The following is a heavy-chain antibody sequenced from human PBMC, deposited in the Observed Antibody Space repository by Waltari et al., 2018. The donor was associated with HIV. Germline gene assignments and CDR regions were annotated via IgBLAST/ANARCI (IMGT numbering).Heavy chain of an antibody. CDR2: IRRGRGST. J-gene: IGHJ4*02. CDR3: AKGLSVYYGSGSYPADY. D-gene: IGHD3-10*01. Sequence: EVQLLESGGGLVQPGGSLRLSCAASGFTFGSYAMSWVRQAPGKGLGWGSAIRRGRGSTYHADSVKGRFTVSRDNSKNTLYLQKNGLRVEDTAVYYCAKGLSVYYGSGSYPADYWGQGTLVTVSS. V-gene: IGHV3-23*01. CDR1: GFTFGSYA.